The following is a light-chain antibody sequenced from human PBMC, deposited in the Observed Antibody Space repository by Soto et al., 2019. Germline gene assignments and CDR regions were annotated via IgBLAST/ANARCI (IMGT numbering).Light chain of an antibody. CDR1: QDINIY. CDR3: QKYDVAPLT. V-gene: IGKV1-27*01. Sequence: DIQMTQSPSSLSASVGDRVTITCRAGQDINIYLAWYQQKPGKVPKLLISAASTLQSGVPSRFSGSGSGTDFTLTISSPQPQDVATYYCQKYDVAPLTFGGGTKVEIK. J-gene: IGKJ4*01. CDR2: AAS.